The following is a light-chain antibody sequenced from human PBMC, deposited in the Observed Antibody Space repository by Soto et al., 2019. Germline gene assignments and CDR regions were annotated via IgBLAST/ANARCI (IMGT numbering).Light chain of an antibody. V-gene: IGKV4-1*01. CDR2: WAS. CDR3: QQFNVYPLT. Sequence: DIVMTQSPDSLAVSLGERATINCKSSQSVLYSSNNKNYLAWYQQKPGQPPKLLIYWASTRESGVPDRFSGSGSGTDFTLTISSLQAEDVAVYYCQQFNVYPLTFGGGTKVEIK. CDR1: QSVLYSSNNKNY. J-gene: IGKJ4*01.